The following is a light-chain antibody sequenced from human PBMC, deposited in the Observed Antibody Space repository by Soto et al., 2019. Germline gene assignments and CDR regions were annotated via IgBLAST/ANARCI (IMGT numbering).Light chain of an antibody. CDR2: DVN. V-gene: IGLV2-14*01. Sequence: QSVLTQPASVSGSPGQSITLSCTGTSSDIGGYDYVSWYQRHPGKAPKLIIYDVNNRPSGVSHRFSGSKSGNTASLTISGLQDEDEADYYCTSYASGSAHVVFGGGTKLTVL. CDR1: SSDIGGYDY. CDR3: TSYASGSAHVV. J-gene: IGLJ2*01.